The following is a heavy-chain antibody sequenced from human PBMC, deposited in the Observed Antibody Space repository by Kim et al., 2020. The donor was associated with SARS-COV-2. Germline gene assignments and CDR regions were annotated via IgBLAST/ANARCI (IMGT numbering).Heavy chain of an antibody. Sequence: SETLSLTCTVSGGSISSSSYYWGWIRQPPGKGLEWIGSIYYSGSTYYNPSLKSRVTISVDTSKNQFSLKLSSVTAADTAVYYCARPLALCGGDCYSDYYYGMDVWGQGTTVTVSS. V-gene: IGHV4-39*01. D-gene: IGHD2-21*02. J-gene: IGHJ6*02. CDR2: IYYSGST. CDR3: ARPLALCGGDCYSDYYYGMDV. CDR1: GGSISSSSYY.